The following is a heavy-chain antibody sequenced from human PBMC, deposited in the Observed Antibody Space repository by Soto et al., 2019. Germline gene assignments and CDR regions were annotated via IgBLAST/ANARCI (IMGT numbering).Heavy chain of an antibody. CDR1: GFTFSSYA. V-gene: IGHV3-30-3*01. D-gene: IGHD3-10*01. CDR2: ISYDGSNK. Sequence: GGSLRLSCAASGFTFSSYAMHWVRQAPGKGLEWVAVISYDGSNKYYADSVKGRFTISRDNSKNTLYLQMNSLRAEDTAVYYCARYGSVPSYYGMDVWGQGTTVTVSS. J-gene: IGHJ6*02. CDR3: ARYGSVPSYYGMDV.